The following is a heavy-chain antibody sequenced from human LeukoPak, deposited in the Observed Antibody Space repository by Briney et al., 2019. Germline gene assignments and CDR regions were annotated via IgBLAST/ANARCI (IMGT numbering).Heavy chain of an antibody. CDR2: IYHSGST. CDR3: ARQGTGRPLAGSFDY. V-gene: IGHV4-59*08. D-gene: IGHD1-26*01. CDR1: GGSMNSNY. J-gene: IGHJ4*02. Sequence: SETPSLTCTVSGGSMNSNYWSWIRHPPGKELEWIGYIYHSGSTNYNPSLKSRVTISVDTSKNQFSLKVNSVTAADTAVYYCARQGTGRPLAGSFDYWGQGTLVTVSS.